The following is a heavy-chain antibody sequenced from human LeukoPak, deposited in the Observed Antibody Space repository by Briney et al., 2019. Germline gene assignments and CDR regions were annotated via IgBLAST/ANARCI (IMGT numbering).Heavy chain of an antibody. J-gene: IGHJ4*02. D-gene: IGHD6-19*01. CDR3: ARRDINSGWSFDD. V-gene: IGHV4-4*07. CDR2: IHSSGST. Sequence: SETLSLTCTVSGGSLGNYHWSWIRQPAGKGLEWIAQIHSSGSTNYNPPLKSRVSISIDTTEDQVSLTIRSVTAADTAFYYCARRDINSGWSFDDWGRGILVTVSS. CDR1: GGSLGNYH.